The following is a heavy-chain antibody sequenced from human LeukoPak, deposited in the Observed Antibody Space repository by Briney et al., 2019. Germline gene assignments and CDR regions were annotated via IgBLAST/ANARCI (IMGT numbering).Heavy chain of an antibody. CDR3: ATHRSNDYGDPDDAFDI. CDR1: GGSISSYY. V-gene: IGHV4-59*01. CDR2: IYYSGST. J-gene: IGHJ3*02. Sequence: SETLSLTCTVSGGSISSYYWSWIRQPPGKGLEWIGYIYYSGSTNYNPSPKSRVTISVDTSKNQFSLKLSSVTAADTAVYYCATHRSNDYGDPDDAFDIWGQGTMVTVSS. D-gene: IGHD4-17*01.